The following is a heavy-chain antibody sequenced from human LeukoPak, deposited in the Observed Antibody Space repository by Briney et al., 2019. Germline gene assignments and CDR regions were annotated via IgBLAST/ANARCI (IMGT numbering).Heavy chain of an antibody. CDR1: GFTFSNAW. Sequence: GGSLRLSCAASGFTFSNAWMTWVRQAPGKGLEWVARIKSKTDGGTTDHAAPVKGRFSISRDDSKNTLYLQMNSLRAEDTAVYYCARESSETLMYSSGCRALGYWGQGTLVTVSS. V-gene: IGHV3-15*01. J-gene: IGHJ4*02. CDR3: ARESSETLMYSSGCRALGY. D-gene: IGHD6-19*01. CDR2: IKSKTDGGTT.